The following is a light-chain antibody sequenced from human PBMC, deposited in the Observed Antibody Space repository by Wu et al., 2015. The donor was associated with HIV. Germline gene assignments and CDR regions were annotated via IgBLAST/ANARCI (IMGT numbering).Light chain of an antibody. J-gene: IGKJ1*01. Sequence: DIQMTHSPPSLSASIGDRVTITCRAGQNIGNYLNWYQQKPGKAPKLLIYAASSLHSGVPSRFSGSGSGADFTLTISSLQPEDFATYYCQQSYYVPWTFGQGTQVEIK. V-gene: IGKV1-39*01. CDR1: QNIGNY. CDR2: AAS. CDR3: QQSYYVPWT.